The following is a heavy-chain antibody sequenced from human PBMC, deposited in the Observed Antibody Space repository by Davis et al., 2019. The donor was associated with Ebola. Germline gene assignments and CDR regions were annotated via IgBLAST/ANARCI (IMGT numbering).Heavy chain of an antibody. CDR1: GYSFTSYW. V-gene: IGHV5-51*01. Sequence: KVSCKGSGYSFTSYWIGWVRQMPGKGLEWMGIIYPGDSDTRYSPSFQGQVTISADKSISTAYLQWNSLKASDTAMYYCARGKMVRGATGHWFDPWGQGTLVTVSS. D-gene: IGHD3-10*01. CDR2: IYPGDSDT. J-gene: IGHJ5*02. CDR3: ARGKMVRGATGHWFDP.